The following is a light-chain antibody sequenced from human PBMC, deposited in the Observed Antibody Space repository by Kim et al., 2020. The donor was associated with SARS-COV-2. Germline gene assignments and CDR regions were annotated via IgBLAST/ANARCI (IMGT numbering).Light chain of an antibody. Sequence: TVTISCTRSSGSLASNYVQWYQQRPGSAPTTVIYEDNQRPSGVPDRFSGSIDSSSNSASLTISGLKTEDEADYYCQSYDSSNQGVFGGGTQLTVL. CDR1: SGSLASNY. CDR3: QSYDSSNQGV. CDR2: EDN. J-gene: IGLJ3*02. V-gene: IGLV6-57*03.